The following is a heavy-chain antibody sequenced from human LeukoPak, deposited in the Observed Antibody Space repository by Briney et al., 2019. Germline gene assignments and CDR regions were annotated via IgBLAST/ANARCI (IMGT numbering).Heavy chain of an antibody. D-gene: IGHD5-18*01. V-gene: IGHV3-30-3*01. CDR2: ISYDGSNK. J-gene: IGHJ4*02. Sequence: GGSLRLSCAASGLTFSSYAMHWVRQAPGKGLEWVAVISYDGSNKYYADSVKGRFTISRDNSKNTLYLQMNSLRAEDTAVYYCARDSSRGYSYGRYWGQGTLVTVSS. CDR1: GLTFSSYA. CDR3: ARDSSRGYSYGRY.